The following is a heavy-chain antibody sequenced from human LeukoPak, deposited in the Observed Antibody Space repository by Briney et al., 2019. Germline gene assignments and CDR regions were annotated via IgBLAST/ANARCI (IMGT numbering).Heavy chain of an antibody. Sequence: SETLSLTCTVSGYSISSGYYWGWIRQPPGKGLEWIGSIYHSGSTYYNPSLKSRVTISVDTSKNQFSLKLSSVTAADTAVYYCARDEYGSGSYSLGGFYGMDVWGQGTTVTVSS. J-gene: IGHJ6*02. CDR2: IYHSGST. V-gene: IGHV4-38-2*02. D-gene: IGHD3-10*01. CDR3: ARDEYGSGSYSLGGFYGMDV. CDR1: GYSISSGYY.